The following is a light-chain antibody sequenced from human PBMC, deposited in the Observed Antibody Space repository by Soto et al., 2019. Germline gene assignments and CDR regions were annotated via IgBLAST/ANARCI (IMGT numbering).Light chain of an antibody. V-gene: IGLV2-14*01. Sequence: QSALTQPASVSGSPGQSITISCTGTSSDVGGYNYVSWYQHHPGKAPKLMIFEVSNRPSGVSNRFSGSKSGNTASLTISGLQAEDEDDYYCSSYTSSSTPVVFGGGTQLTVL. CDR3: SSYTSSSTPVV. CDR1: SSDVGGYNY. CDR2: EVS. J-gene: IGLJ2*01.